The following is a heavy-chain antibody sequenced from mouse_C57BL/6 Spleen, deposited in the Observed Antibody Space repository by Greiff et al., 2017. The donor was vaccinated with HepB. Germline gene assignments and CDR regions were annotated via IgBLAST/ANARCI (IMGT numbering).Heavy chain of an antibody. Sequence: DVMLVESGGGLVKPGGSLKLSCAASGFTFSSYAMSWVRQTPEKRLEWVATISDGGSYTYYPDNVKGRFTISRDNAKNNLYMQMSHLKSEDTAMYYWARGSSYVDYWGQGTTLTVSS. CDR3: ARGSSYVDY. D-gene: IGHD1-1*01. CDR2: ISDGGSYT. J-gene: IGHJ2*01. CDR1: GFTFSSYA. V-gene: IGHV5-4*03.